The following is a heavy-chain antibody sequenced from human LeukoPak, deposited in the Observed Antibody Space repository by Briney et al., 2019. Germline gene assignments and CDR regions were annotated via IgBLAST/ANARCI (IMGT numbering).Heavy chain of an antibody. CDR3: ARALCTSCYTEEYYFDY. V-gene: IGHV4-59*12. D-gene: IGHD2-2*02. CDR2: IYYSGST. Sequence: PSETLSLTCTVSGGSISSYYWSWIRQPPGKGLEWIGYIYYSGSTNYNPSLKSRVTMSVDTSKNQFSLKLSSVTAADTAVYYCARALCTSCYTEEYYFDYWGQGTLVTVSS. J-gene: IGHJ4*02. CDR1: GGSISSYY.